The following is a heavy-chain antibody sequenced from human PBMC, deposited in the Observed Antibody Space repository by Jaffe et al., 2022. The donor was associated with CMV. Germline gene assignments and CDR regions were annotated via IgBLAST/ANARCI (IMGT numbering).Heavy chain of an antibody. Sequence: EVQLVESGGTSVQPGGSLRLSCAASGFTFRESWMNWVRQAPGKGLVWVSFISGDGSRTTYADSVKGRFTISRDNAKNTLYLQMNSLRDEDTAIYYCTRDGDGHFDYWGQGTLVTVSS. CDR3: TRDGDGHFDY. CDR1: GFTFRESW. CDR2: ISGDGSRT. D-gene: IGHD3-3*01. J-gene: IGHJ4*02. V-gene: IGHV3-74*01.